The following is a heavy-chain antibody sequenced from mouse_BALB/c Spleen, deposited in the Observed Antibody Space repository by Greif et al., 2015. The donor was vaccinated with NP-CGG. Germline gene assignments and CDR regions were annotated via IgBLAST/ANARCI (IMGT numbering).Heavy chain of an antibody. J-gene: IGHJ3*01. CDR1: GFTFSSFG. Sequence: EVQLVESGGGLVQPGGSRKLSCAASGFTFSSFGMHWVRQAPEKGLEWVAYISSGSSTIYYADTVKGRFTISRDNPKNTLFLQMTSLRSEDTAMYYCARYSILDYDASLFAYWGQGTLVTVSA. D-gene: IGHD2-4*01. CDR2: ISSGSSTI. CDR3: ARYSILDYDASLFAY. V-gene: IGHV5-17*02.